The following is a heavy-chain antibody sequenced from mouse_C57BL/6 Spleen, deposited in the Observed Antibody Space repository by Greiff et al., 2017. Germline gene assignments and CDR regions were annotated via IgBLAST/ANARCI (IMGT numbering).Heavy chain of an antibody. Sequence: VQLVESGAELVRPGASVTLSCKASGYTFTDYEMHWVKQTPVHGLEWIGAIDPETGGTAYNQKFKGKAILTADKSSSTAYMELRSLTSEDSAVYYCTRGEQDSSGDGFDYWGQGTTLTVSS. V-gene: IGHV1-15*01. D-gene: IGHD3-2*02. CDR2: IDPETGGT. CDR3: TRGEQDSSGDGFDY. CDR1: GYTFTDYE. J-gene: IGHJ2*01.